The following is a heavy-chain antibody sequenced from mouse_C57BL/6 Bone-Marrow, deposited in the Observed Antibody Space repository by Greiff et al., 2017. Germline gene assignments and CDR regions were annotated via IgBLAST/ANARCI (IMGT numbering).Heavy chain of an antibody. CDR1: GYTFTSYW. Sequence: VQLQQPGAELVKPGASVKMSCKASGYTFTSYWITWVKQRPGQGLEWIGDIYPGSGSTNYNEKFKSKATLTVDTSSSTAYMQLSSLTSEDSAVYYCARREITTVVDGYFDVWGTGTTVTVSS. V-gene: IGHV1-55*01. D-gene: IGHD1-1*01. CDR3: ARREITTVVDGYFDV. J-gene: IGHJ1*03. CDR2: IYPGSGST.